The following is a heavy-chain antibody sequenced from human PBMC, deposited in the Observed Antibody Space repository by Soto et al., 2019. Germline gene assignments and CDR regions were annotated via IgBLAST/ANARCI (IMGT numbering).Heavy chain of an antibody. J-gene: IGHJ4*02. CDR2: ILSDHNT. CDR3: ARRTRSYYGY. CDR1: GFTFSDYT. V-gene: IGHV3-23*03. D-gene: IGHD2-2*01. Sequence: EVQLLESGGGLVQPGGSLTLSCAASGFTFSDYTMSWVRQAPGKVLECVSVILSDHNTHYADSVRGRFTISRDNSKNTLYLEMYSLRAENTAVYYCARRTRSYYGYWGQGTLVTVSS.